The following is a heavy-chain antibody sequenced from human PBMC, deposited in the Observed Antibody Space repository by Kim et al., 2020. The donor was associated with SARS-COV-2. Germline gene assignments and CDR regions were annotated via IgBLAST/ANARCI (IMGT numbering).Heavy chain of an antibody. CDR2: IKSKTDGGTT. V-gene: IGHV3-15*01. CDR3: TTDRDDSSGWYLKSSYFDY. J-gene: IGHJ4*02. CDR1: GFTFSNAW. D-gene: IGHD6-19*01. Sequence: GGSLRLSCAASGFTFSNAWMSWVRQAPGKGLEWVGRIKSKTDGGTTDYAAPVKGRFTISRDDSKNTLYLQMNSLKTEDTAVYYCTTDRDDSSGWYLKSSYFDYWGQGTLVTVSS.